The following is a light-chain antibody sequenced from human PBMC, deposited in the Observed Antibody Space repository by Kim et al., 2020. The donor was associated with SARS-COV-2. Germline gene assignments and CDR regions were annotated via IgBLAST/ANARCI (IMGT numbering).Light chain of an antibody. CDR3: QQYNNLVG. J-gene: IGKJ1*01. Sequence: EIVMTQSPATLSVSPGERATLSCSASQSVSSNLAWYQQKPGQAPRLLIYGASTRATGIPARFSGSGSGTEFTLTISSLQSEDFAVYYCQQYNNLVGFGQGTKVDIK. CDR2: GAS. V-gene: IGKV3-15*01. CDR1: QSVSSN.